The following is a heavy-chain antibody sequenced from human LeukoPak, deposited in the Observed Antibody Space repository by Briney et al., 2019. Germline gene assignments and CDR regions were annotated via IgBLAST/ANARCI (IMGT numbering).Heavy chain of an antibody. V-gene: IGHV3-23*01. CDR1: GFTFSSYA. Sequence: GGSLRLSCAASGFTFSSYAMSWVRQAPGKGLEWVSAISGSVGSTYYADSVKGRFTISRDNSKNTLYLQMNSLRAEDTAVYYCARGPGTIYDYVWGSYRQTPYYFDYWGQGTLVTVSS. CDR3: ARGPGTIYDYVWGSYRQTPYYFDY. CDR2: ISGSVGST. D-gene: IGHD3-16*02. J-gene: IGHJ4*02.